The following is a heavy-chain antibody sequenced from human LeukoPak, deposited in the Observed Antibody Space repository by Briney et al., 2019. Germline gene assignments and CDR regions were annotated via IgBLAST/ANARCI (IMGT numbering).Heavy chain of an antibody. CDR1: GFTFDDYA. D-gene: IGHD5-18*01. Sequence: SGGSLRLSCAASGFTFDDYAMHWVRQAPGKGLEWVSGISWNSGSIGYADSVKGRFTISRDNAKNSLYLQMNSLRAEDTALYHCAKRTADFDYWGQGTLVTVSS. J-gene: IGHJ4*02. V-gene: IGHV3-9*01. CDR2: ISWNSGSI. CDR3: AKRTADFDY.